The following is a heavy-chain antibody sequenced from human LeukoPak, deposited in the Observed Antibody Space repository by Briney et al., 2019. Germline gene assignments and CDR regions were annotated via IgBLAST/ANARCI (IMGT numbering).Heavy chain of an antibody. D-gene: IGHD3-3*01. V-gene: IGHV3-23*01. CDR2: ISGSGGST. Sequence: GESLRLSCAASGFTFSSYAMSWVRQAPGKGLEWVSAISGSGGSTYYADSVKGRFTISRDNSKNTLYLQMNSLRAEDTVVYYCAKSPTYYDFWSGHGGPNWFDPWGQGTLVTVSS. CDR1: GFTFSSYA. CDR3: AKSPTYYDFWSGHGGPNWFDP. J-gene: IGHJ5*02.